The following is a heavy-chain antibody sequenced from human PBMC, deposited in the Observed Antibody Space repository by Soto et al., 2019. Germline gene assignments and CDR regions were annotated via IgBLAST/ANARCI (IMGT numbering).Heavy chain of an antibody. Sequence: ASVKVSCKASGYTFTSYGISWVRQAPGQGLEWMGWISAYNGNTNYAQKLQGRVTMTTDTSTSTAYMELRSLRSDDTAVYYCARALEYYDFWSGYTDYWGQGTLVTVSS. J-gene: IGHJ4*02. V-gene: IGHV1-18*01. CDR1: GYTFTSYG. CDR3: ARALEYYDFWSGYTDY. D-gene: IGHD3-3*01. CDR2: ISAYNGNT.